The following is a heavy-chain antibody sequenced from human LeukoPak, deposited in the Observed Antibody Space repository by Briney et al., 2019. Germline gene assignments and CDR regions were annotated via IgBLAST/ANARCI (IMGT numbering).Heavy chain of an antibody. V-gene: IGHV4-34*01. Sequence: SETLSLTCAVYGGSFSGYYWSWIRQPPGKGLEWIGEINHSGSTNYNPSLKSRVTISVDTSKNQFSLKLSSVTTADTAVYYCARHLGRGYSSSWYGIAYWGQGTLVTVSS. CDR1: GGSFSGYY. D-gene: IGHD6-13*01. J-gene: IGHJ4*02. CDR3: ARHLGRGYSSSWYGIAY. CDR2: INHSGST.